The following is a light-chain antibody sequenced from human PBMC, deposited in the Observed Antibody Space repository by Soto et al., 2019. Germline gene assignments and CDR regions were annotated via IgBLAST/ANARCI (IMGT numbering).Light chain of an antibody. CDR1: QTIGRNY. CDR3: QQYASSPLLT. CDR2: GTS. J-gene: IGKJ4*01. V-gene: IGKV3-20*01. Sequence: EIVLTQSPGTLSLSPGETATLSCRASQTIGRNYLAWYQKKPGQAPRLLIFGTSTRATGIPDRFSGSGSGTDLTLSISRLETEDFAVYYCQQYASSPLLTFGGGTKVDIK.